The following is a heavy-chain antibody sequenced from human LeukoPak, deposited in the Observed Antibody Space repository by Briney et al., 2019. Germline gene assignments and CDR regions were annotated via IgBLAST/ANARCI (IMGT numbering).Heavy chain of an antibody. CDR3: ARVANHYDFWSGWGFFDY. D-gene: IGHD3-3*01. CDR1: GFTFSSYA. CDR2: ISYDGSNK. J-gene: IGHJ4*02. V-gene: IGHV3-30-3*01. Sequence: PGRSLRLSCAASGFTFSSYAMHWVRQAPGKGLEWVAVISYDGSNKYYADSVKGRFTISRDNSKNTLYLQMNSLRAEDTAVYYCARVANHYDFWSGWGFFDYWGQGTLVTVSS.